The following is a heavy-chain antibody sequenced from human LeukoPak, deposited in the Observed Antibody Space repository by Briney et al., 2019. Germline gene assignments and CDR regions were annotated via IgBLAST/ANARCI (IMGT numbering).Heavy chain of an antibody. CDR2: ISHDGTNT. Sequence: PGGSLRLSCAGSGFIFSNYAMNWVRQAPGKGLEWVAIISHDGTNTYYIEPVKGRSTISRDNSKKMVFLQMNIVRPEDTAVYYCVRVRSGYSSVDWGQGSLVAVSS. CDR3: VRVRSGYSSVD. J-gene: IGHJ4*02. V-gene: IGHV3-30-3*01. D-gene: IGHD5-18*01. CDR1: GFIFSNYA.